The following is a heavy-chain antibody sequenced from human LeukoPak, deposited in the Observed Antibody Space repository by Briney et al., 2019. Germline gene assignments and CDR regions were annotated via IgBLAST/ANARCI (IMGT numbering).Heavy chain of an antibody. V-gene: IGHV1-2*02. CDR3: ARVVVPAAPLPGMDV. Sequence: ASVKVSCKASGYTFTGYYMHWVRQAPGQGLEWMGWINPNSGGTNYAQKFQDRVTMTRDTSISTAYMELSRLRSDDTAVYYCARVVVPAAPLPGMDVWGQGTTVTVSS. D-gene: IGHD2-2*01. J-gene: IGHJ6*02. CDR2: INPNSGGT. CDR1: GYTFTGYY.